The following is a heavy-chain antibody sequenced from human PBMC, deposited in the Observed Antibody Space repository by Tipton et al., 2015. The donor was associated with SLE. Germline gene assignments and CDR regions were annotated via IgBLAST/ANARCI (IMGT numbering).Heavy chain of an antibody. CDR1: GYSISSGYY. Sequence: GLVKPSETLSLTCAVSGYSISSGYYWGWIRQPPGKGLEWIGSIYHSGSTYYNPSLKSRVTISVDTSKNQFSLKLSSVTAADTAVYYCARDGHSGSHAFDIWGQGTMVTVSS. V-gene: IGHV4-38-2*02. D-gene: IGHD1-26*01. CDR3: ARDGHSGSHAFDI. CDR2: IYHSGST. J-gene: IGHJ3*02.